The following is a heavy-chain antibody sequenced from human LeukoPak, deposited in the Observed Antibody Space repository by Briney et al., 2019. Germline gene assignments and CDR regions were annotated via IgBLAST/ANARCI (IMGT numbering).Heavy chain of an antibody. CDR1: GYSFTSHY. CDR3: ASGRGYCNGGSCYSPFDY. CDR2: INPNTGGT. J-gene: IGHJ4*02. Sequence: ASVKVSCKASGYSFTSHYMHWVRQAPGQGLEWMGWINPNTGGTNYAQKFQGRVTMTRDTSISTAYMELSRLRPDDTAVYYCASGRGYCNGGSCYSPFDYWGQGTLVTVSS. V-gene: IGHV1-2*02. D-gene: IGHD2-15*01.